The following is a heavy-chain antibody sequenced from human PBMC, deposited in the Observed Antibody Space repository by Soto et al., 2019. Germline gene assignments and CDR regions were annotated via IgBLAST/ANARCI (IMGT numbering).Heavy chain of an antibody. V-gene: IGHV3-33*01. D-gene: IGHD5-18*01. CDR2: IWYDGSNK. J-gene: IGHJ4*02. CDR3: AGSGYRYVLDY. CDR1: GFTFSSYG. Sequence: QVQLVESGGGVVQPGRSLRLSCAASGFTFSSYGMHWVRQAPGKGLEWVAVIWYDGSNKYYADSVKGRFTISRDNSKNTLYLQMNSLRAEDTAVYYCAGSGYRYVLDYCGQGTLVTVSS.